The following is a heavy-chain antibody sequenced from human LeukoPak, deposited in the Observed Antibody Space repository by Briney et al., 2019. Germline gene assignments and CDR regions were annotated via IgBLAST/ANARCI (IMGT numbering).Heavy chain of an antibody. CDR3: ARDMGYYDSSGKGLYGMDV. Sequence: GGSLRLSCAASGFTVSYNYMSWVRQAPGKGLEWVSAISGSGDSTYYADSVKGRFTISRDNAKNSLYLQMNSLRAEDTAVYYCARDMGYYDSSGKGLYGMDVWGQGTTVTVSS. D-gene: IGHD3-22*01. CDR2: ISGSGDST. CDR1: GFTVSYNY. V-gene: IGHV3-23*01. J-gene: IGHJ6*02.